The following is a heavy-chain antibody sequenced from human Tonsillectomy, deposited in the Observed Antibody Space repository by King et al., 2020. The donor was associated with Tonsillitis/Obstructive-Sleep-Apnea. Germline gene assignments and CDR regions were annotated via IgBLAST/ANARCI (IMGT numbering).Heavy chain of an antibody. CDR2: ISSSSSYT. V-gene: IGHV3-11*06. J-gene: IGHJ4*02. CDR1: GFTFSDYY. CDR3: AARYTIFGVVIEY. Sequence: VQLVESGGGLVKPGGSLRLSCAASGFTFSDYYMSWIRQAPGKGLEWVSYISSSSSYTNYADSVKGRFTISRDNAKNSLYLQMNSLRAEDTAVYYCAARYTIFGVVIEYWGQGTLVTVSS. D-gene: IGHD3-3*01.